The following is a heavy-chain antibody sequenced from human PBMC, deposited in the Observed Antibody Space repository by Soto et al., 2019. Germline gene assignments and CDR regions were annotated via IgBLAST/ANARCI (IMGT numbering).Heavy chain of an antibody. J-gene: IGHJ6*02. CDR2: IWYDGSNK. CDR1: GFTFSSYG. Sequence: QAGGSLRLSCAASGFTFSSYGMHWVRQAPGKGLEWVAVIWYDGSNKYYADSVKGRFTISRDNSKNTLYLQMNSLRAEDTAVYYCARGSPPDFWSGLDVWGQGTTVTVSS. D-gene: IGHD3-3*01. V-gene: IGHV3-33*01. CDR3: ARGSPPDFWSGLDV.